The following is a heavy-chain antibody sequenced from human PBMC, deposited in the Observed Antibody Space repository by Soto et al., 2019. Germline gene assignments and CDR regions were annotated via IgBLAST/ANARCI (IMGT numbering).Heavy chain of an antibody. CDR1: GGSFSGYY. D-gene: IGHD3-3*01. J-gene: IGHJ4*02. CDR3: ARVRRAYYDFWSGPRPFDY. Sequence: QVQLQQWGAGLLKPSETLSLTCAVYGGSFSGYYWSWIRQPPGKGLEWIGEINHSGSTNSNPSLKSRVTISVDTSKNQFSLKLSSVTAADTAVYYCARVRRAYYDFWSGPRPFDYWGQGTLVTVSS. V-gene: IGHV4-34*01. CDR2: INHSGST.